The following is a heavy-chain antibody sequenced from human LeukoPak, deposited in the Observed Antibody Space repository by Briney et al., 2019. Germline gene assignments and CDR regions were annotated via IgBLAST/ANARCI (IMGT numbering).Heavy chain of an antibody. CDR2: INTNTGNP. Sequence: ASVKVSCKASGYTFTGYYMHWVRQAPGQGLEWMGWINTNTGNPTYAQGFTGRFVFSLDTSVSTAYLQISSLKAEDTAVYYCARETVTARFDPWGQGTLVTVSS. CDR3: ARETVTARFDP. J-gene: IGHJ5*02. CDR1: GYTFTGYY. V-gene: IGHV7-4-1*02. D-gene: IGHD5-18*01.